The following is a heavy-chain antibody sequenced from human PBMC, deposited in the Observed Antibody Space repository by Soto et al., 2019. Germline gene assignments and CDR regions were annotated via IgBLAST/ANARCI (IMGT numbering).Heavy chain of an antibody. Sequence: LRLSCAASGFTFSSYAMHWVRQAPGKGLEWVAVISYDGSNKYYADSVKGRFTISRDNSKNTLYPQMNSLRAEDTAVYYCARDIVVVPAAILWLYYFDYWGQGTLVTVSS. D-gene: IGHD2-2*02. V-gene: IGHV3-30-3*01. CDR1: GFTFSSYA. J-gene: IGHJ4*02. CDR2: ISYDGSNK. CDR3: ARDIVVVPAAILWLYYFDY.